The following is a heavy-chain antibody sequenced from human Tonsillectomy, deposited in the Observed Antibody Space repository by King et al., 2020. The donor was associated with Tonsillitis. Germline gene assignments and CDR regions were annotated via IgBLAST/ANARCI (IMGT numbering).Heavy chain of an antibody. D-gene: IGHD4-17*01. V-gene: IGHV1-2*02. J-gene: IGHJ6*02. Sequence: VQLVESGAEVKKPGASVKVSCKASGYTFTGYYMHWVRQAPGQGLEWMGWINPNSGGTDCAQKLQGRVTMSRDTSISTAYMELSRLRSDDTAVYYCARHLNPYGDYGYYYYGIDVWGQGTTVTVSS. CDR3: ARHLNPYGDYGYYYYGIDV. CDR1: GYTFTGYY. CDR2: INPNSGGT.